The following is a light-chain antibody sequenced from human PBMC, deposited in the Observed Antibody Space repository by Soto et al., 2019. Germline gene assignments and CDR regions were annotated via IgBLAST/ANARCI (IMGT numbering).Light chain of an antibody. CDR3: QQLADSPLT. CDR2: AAS. Sequence: DIQLTQSPSFLSASVGDRVTITCRASQGISSYLAWYQQKPGKAPKLLIYAASTLQSGVPSRFSGSGSGTEFTLSISSLQPEDFATYSCQQLADSPLTFGGGTKVEIK. CDR1: QGISSY. V-gene: IGKV1-9*01. J-gene: IGKJ4*01.